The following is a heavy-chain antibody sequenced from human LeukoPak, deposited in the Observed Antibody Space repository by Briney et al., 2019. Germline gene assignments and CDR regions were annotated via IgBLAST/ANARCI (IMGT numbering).Heavy chain of an antibody. J-gene: IGHJ4*02. CDR1: GYTFTGYY. D-gene: IGHD3-3*01. V-gene: IGHV1-2*02. CDR2: INPNSGGT. Sequence: VASVKVSCKASGYTFTGYYMHWVRQAPGQGLEWMGWINPNSGGTNYAQKLQGRVTMTTDTSTSTAYMELRSLRSDDTAVYYCARDRIVYDFWSGSVNWGQGTLVTVSS. CDR3: ARDRIVYDFWSGSVN.